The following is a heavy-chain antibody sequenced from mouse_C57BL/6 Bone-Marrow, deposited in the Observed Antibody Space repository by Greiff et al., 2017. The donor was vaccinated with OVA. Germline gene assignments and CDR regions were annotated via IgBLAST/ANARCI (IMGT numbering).Heavy chain of an antibody. D-gene: IGHD3-3*01. J-gene: IGHJ4*01. CDR2: IYPGSGNT. CDR1: GYTFTDYY. V-gene: IGHV1-76*01. Sequence: QVQLQQSGAELVRPGASVKLSCKASGYTFTDYYINWVKQRPGQGLEWIARIYPGSGNTYYNEKFKGKATLTAEKSSSTAYMQLSSLTSEDSAVYFCARRAVPYAMDYWGQGTSVTVSS. CDR3: ARRAVPYAMDY.